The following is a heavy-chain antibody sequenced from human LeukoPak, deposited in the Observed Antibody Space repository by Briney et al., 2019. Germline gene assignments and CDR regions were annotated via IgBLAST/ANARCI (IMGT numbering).Heavy chain of an antibody. J-gene: IGHJ4*02. D-gene: IGHD2-2*01. Sequence: SETLSLTCAVSGASISGSGYYWGWIRQPPGKGLEWIGSIYYSGSTNYNPSLKSRVTISVDTSKNQFSLKLSSVTAADTAVYYCARYLRNSALDYWGQGTLVTVSS. CDR1: GASISGSGYY. CDR3: ARYLRNSALDY. V-gene: IGHV4-39*07. CDR2: IYYSGST.